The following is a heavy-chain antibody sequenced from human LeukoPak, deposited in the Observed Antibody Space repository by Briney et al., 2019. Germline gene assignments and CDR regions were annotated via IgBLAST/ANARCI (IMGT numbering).Heavy chain of an antibody. D-gene: IGHD5-12*01. V-gene: IGHV1-46*01. CDR1: GYTFTSNY. J-gene: IGHJ2*01. CDR3: ARTISDWYFDL. Sequence: AASVKVSCKASGYTFTSNYMQWVRQAPGQRLEWMGIINPSGVSTSYAQKFQGRVTMTRDTSTSTVHMELSSLRSEDTAVYYCARTISDWYFDLWGRGTLVTVSS. CDR2: INPSGVST.